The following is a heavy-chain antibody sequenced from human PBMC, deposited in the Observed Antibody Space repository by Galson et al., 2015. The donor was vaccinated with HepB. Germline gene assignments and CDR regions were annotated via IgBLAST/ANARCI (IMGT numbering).Heavy chain of an antibody. V-gene: IGHV3-23*01. D-gene: IGHD1-1*01. CDR3: AKTPGPGTTYRVVDY. J-gene: IGHJ4*02. CDR1: GFTFSSYA. Sequence: SLRLSCAASGFTFSSYAMSWVRQAPGKGLEWVSGISGSDGSTFYADSVQGRFTISRDNSKNALYLQMNSLRAEDTAVYYCAKTPGPGTTYRVVDYWGQGTLVTVSS. CDR2: ISGSDGST.